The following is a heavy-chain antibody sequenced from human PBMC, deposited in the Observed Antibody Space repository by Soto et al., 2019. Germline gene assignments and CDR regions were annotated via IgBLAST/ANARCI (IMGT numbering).Heavy chain of an antibody. CDR2: ISGSGGST. Sequence: EVQLLESGGGLVQPGGSLRLSFAASGFTFSSYAMSWVRQAPGKGLEWVSAISGSGGSTYYADSVKGRFTISRANSXNTLYLQMNCLRAEDTGGYYCANTAGTYCYYGMDVWGRGTKITVSS. V-gene: IGHV3-23*01. J-gene: IGHJ6*02. CDR3: ANTAGTYCYYGMDV. D-gene: IGHD6-13*01. CDR1: GFTFSSYA.